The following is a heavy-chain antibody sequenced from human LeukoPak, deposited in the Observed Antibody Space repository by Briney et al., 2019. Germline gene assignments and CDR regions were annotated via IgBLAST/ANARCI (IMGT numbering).Heavy chain of an antibody. D-gene: IGHD3-3*01. CDR3: ARTRFLEWSDFDY. CDR2: INPNSGGT. Sequence: ASVKVSCKASGYTFTGYYMHWVRQAPGQGLEWMGWINPNSGGTNYAQKFQGRVTMTRDTSISTAYIELSRLRSDDTAVYYCARTRFLEWSDFDYWGQGTLVTVSS. J-gene: IGHJ4*02. V-gene: IGHV1-2*02. CDR1: GYTFTGYY.